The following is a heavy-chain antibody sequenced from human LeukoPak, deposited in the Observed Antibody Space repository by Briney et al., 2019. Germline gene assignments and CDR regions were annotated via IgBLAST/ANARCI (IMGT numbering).Heavy chain of an antibody. J-gene: IGHJ5*02. CDR1: GGTFSSYT. CDR2: IIPILGIA. D-gene: IGHD1-7*01. CDR3: ARGEGWNYVSWFDP. V-gene: IGHV1-69*02. Sequence: SVKVSCKASGGTFSSYTISWVRQAPGQGLEWMGRIIPILGIANYAQKFQGRVTITADKSTSTAYMELSSLRSEDTAVYYCARGEGWNYVSWFDPWGQGTLLTVSS.